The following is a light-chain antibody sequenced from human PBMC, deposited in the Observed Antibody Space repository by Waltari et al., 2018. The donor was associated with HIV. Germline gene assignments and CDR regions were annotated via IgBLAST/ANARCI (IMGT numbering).Light chain of an antibody. CDR2: LQSDGSH. J-gene: IGLJ3*02. CDR3: QTWGTDIPGV. V-gene: IGLV4-69*02. CDR1: GGHRSFA. Sequence: QLVLTQSPSASASLGASVKLTCILSGGHRSFAIAWHQQQPQKGPRYLMRLQSDGSHSKGDGISDRFSGSSSRSGAERYLTISSLQSEDEGDYDCQTWGTDIPGVFGGGTKLTVL.